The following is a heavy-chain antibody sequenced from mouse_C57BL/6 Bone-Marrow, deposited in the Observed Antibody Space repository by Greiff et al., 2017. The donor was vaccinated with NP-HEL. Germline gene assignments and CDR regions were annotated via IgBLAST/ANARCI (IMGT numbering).Heavy chain of an antibody. V-gene: IGHV8-8*01. D-gene: IGHD1-1*01. Sequence: QVTLKVSGPGILQPSQTLSLTCSFSGFSLSTFGMGVGWIRQPSGKGLEWLAHIWWDDDKYSNPALKSRLTISKDTSKNQVFLMIANVDTADTATYSCARIGLPYYYGSSPYAMDYWGQGTSVTVSS. CDR1: GFSLSTFGMG. CDR2: IWWDDDK. CDR3: ARIGLPYYYGSSPYAMDY. J-gene: IGHJ4*01.